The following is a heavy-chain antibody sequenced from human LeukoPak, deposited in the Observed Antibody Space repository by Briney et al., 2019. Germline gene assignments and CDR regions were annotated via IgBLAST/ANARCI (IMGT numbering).Heavy chain of an antibody. CDR3: AIYSSFTDY. CDR1: GFTFSSYG. CDR2: IWYDGSNK. J-gene: IGHJ4*02. Sequence: PGRSLRLSCAASGFTFSSYGMHWVRQAPGKGLEWVAVIWYDGSNKYYADSVKGRFTISRDNSKNTLYLQMNSLRAEDTAVYYCAIYSSFTDYWGQGTLVTVSS. D-gene: IGHD6-6*01. V-gene: IGHV3-33*01.